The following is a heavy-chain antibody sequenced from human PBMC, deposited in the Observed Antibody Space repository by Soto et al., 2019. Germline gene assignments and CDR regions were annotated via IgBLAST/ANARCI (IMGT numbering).Heavy chain of an antibody. CDR2: ISGSGGCT. CDR1: GFTFSSYA. Sequence: GGSLRLSCAASGFTFSSYAMSWVRQAPGKGREWVSAISGSGGCTYYANSVKGRFTISRDNSKNTLYLQMNSLRAEDTAVYYCAKGGKKTPPSRTNWNSWFDPWGQGTLVTVSS. J-gene: IGHJ5*02. V-gene: IGHV3-23*01. D-gene: IGHD1-7*01. CDR3: AKGGKKTPPSRTNWNSWFDP.